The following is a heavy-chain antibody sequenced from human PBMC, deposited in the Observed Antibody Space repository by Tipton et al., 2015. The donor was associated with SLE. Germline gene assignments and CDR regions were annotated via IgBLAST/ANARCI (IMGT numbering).Heavy chain of an antibody. V-gene: IGHV3-48*01. CDR3: AKDHKYYYGSGSYYPGYYFDY. J-gene: IGHJ4*02. Sequence: SLRLSYAASGFTFSDYSMTWVRQAPGKGLEWVSYISSSTATIYYADSVKGRFTISRDNAKNSLFLQMNSLRAEDTAVYYCAKDHKYYYGSGSYYPGYYFDYWGQGTLVTVSS. D-gene: IGHD3-10*01. CDR1: GFTFSDYS. CDR2: ISSSTATI.